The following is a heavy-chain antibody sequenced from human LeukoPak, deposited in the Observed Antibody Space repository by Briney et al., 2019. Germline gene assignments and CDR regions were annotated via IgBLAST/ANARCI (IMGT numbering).Heavy chain of an antibody. CDR1: GFTFSSYA. CDR3: AKAQWLVLLPNY. D-gene: IGHD6-19*01. V-gene: IGHV3-23*01. CDR2: ISGSGGST. J-gene: IGHJ4*02. Sequence: PGGSLRLSCAASGFTFSSYAMSWVRQAPGKGLEWVSAISGSGGSTYYADSVKGRFSISRDNSKNTLYLQMNSLRAEDTAVYYCAKAQWLVLLPNYWGQGTLVTVSS.